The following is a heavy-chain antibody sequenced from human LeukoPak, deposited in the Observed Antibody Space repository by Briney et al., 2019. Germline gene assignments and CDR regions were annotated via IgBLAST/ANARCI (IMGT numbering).Heavy chain of an antibody. CDR3: ARSMVRGVIKSQFYYYYCMDV. J-gene: IGHJ6*03. CDR2: INHSGST. Sequence: SETLSLTCTVSGGSISSSSYYWSWIRQPPGKGLEWIGEINHSGSTNYNPSLKSRVAISVDTSKNQFSLKLSSVTAADTAVYYCARSMVRGVIKSQFYYYYCMDVWGKGTTVTISS. V-gene: IGHV4-39*07. CDR1: GGSISSSSYY. D-gene: IGHD3-10*01.